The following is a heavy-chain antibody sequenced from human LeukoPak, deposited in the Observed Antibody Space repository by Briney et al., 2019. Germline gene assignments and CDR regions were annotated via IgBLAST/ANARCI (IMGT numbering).Heavy chain of an antibody. CDR2: IYYSGST. CDR1: GGSISSSSYH. V-gene: IGHV4-39*01. D-gene: IGHD2/OR15-2a*01. CDR3: ARHVSTIGESFFDY. J-gene: IGHJ4*02. Sequence: PSETLSLTCTVSGGSISSSSYHWGWIRQPPGKGLEWIGSIYYSGSTYYNPSLKSRVTISVDTSKNQFSLKLSSVTAADTAVYYCARHVSTIGESFFDYWGQGTLVTVSS.